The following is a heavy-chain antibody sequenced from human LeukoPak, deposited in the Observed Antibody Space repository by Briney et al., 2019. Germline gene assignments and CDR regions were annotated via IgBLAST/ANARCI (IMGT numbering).Heavy chain of an antibody. CDR3: ARQGGPVGYCSGGNCYPFDI. J-gene: IGHJ3*02. D-gene: IGHD2-15*01. CDR1: GYSFTSYW. CDR2: IYPGDSDT. V-gene: IGHV5-51*01. Sequence: GESLKISCKGSGYSFTSYWIGWVRQMPGKGLEWMGIIYPGDSDTRYSPSFEGQVTISVDKSNSTAYLQWSSLKASDTAMYYCARQGGPVGYCSGGNCYPFDIWGQGTMVTVSS.